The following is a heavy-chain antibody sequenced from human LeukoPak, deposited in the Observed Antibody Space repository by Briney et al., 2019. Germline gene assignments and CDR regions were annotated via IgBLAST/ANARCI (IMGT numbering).Heavy chain of an antibody. J-gene: IGHJ4*02. CDR3: AREGQYSSSWYIDY. CDR1: GGSISSYF. Sequence: SETLSLTCVVSGGSISSYFWTWIRQPPGKGLEWIGCISDSGRTSYNPSLQSRGTILSDTSKNLFSLKLSPVNGADTSVYYCAREGQYSSSWYIDYWGQGTLVTVSS. V-gene: IGHV4-59*12. D-gene: IGHD6-13*01. CDR2: ISDSGRT.